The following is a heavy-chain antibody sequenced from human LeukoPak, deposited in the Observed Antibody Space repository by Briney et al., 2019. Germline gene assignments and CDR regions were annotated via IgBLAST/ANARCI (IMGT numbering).Heavy chain of an antibody. J-gene: IGHJ4*02. D-gene: IGHD6-13*01. V-gene: IGHV3-23*01. Sequence: GGSLRLSCAASGFTFSSYAMSWVRQAPGKGLEWVSAISGSDGSTYYADSVKGRFTISRDNSKNTLYLRMNSLRVEDTAVYYCAKGSSPLGHFDYWGQGTLVTVSS. CDR3: AKGSSPLGHFDY. CDR1: GFTFSSYA. CDR2: ISGSDGST.